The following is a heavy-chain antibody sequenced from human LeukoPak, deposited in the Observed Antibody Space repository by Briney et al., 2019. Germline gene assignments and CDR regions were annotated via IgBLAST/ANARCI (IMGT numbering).Heavy chain of an antibody. CDR1: GFTFSSYS. D-gene: IGHD2-21*01. J-gene: IGHJ4*02. CDR2: LSSSSSTI. V-gene: IGHV3-48*04. Sequence: SRGSLRLSCAASGFTFSSYSMNWVRQAPGKGLEWVSYLSSSSSTIYYADSVKGRFAISRDNAKSSLYLQMSSLRADDTAVYYCARECLTCGGDSYDYWGQGVLVTVSS. CDR3: ARECLTCGGDSYDY.